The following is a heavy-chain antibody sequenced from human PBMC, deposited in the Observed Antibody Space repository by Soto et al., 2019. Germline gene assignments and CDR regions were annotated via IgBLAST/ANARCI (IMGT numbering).Heavy chain of an antibody. Sequence: TGGSLRLSCAASGFTFSSYWMHWVRQAPGKGLVWVSRINSDGSSTSYADSVKGRFTISRDNAKNTLYLQMSSLRAEDTAVYYCARDPDSGYGRVFDYWGQGTLVTVSS. CDR3: ARDPDSGYGRVFDY. D-gene: IGHD5-12*01. CDR2: INSDGSST. V-gene: IGHV3-74*01. J-gene: IGHJ4*02. CDR1: GFTFSSYW.